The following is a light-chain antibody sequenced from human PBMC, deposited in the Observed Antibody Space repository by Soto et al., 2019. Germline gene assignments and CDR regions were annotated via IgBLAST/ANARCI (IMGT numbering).Light chain of an antibody. CDR1: QGVTTN. CDR2: DVS. Sequence: EIVRTQSPATLSVSPGERAPLSGRAGQGVTTNFAWYQQKSGQSPRILIYDVSIRATGVPARFSGTGSETDFNLTISGLQSEDSAVYLCQQYNNWTFSFGQGTRLEIK. CDR3: QQYNNWTFS. V-gene: IGKV3-15*01. J-gene: IGKJ5*01.